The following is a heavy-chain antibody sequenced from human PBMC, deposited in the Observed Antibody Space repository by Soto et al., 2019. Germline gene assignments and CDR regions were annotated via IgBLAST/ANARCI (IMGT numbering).Heavy chain of an antibody. D-gene: IGHD3-10*01. CDR1: GGTFSSYT. CDR2: IIPILGIA. V-gene: IGHV1-69*02. Sequence: SVKVSCKASGGTFSSYTISWVRQAPGQGLEWMGRIIPILGIANYAQKFQGRVTIAADKSTSTAYMELSSLRSEDTAVYYCASTAMVRGVNDDRGQGTLVTVSS. CDR3: ASTAMVRGVNDD. J-gene: IGHJ4*02.